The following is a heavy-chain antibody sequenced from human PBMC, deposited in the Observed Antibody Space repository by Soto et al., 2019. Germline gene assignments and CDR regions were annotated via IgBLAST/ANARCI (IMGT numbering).Heavy chain of an antibody. Sequence: QVQLQESGPGLVKASQTLSLTCTVSGGSISSGGYYWSWIRQHPGKGLEWIGYIYYSGSTYYNPSLKSRVTISVDTSKNQFSLKLSSVTAADTAVYYCARPIAALRSDAFDIWGQGTMVTVSS. D-gene: IGHD6-13*01. CDR2: IYYSGST. J-gene: IGHJ3*02. CDR3: ARPIAALRSDAFDI. CDR1: GGSISSGGYY. V-gene: IGHV4-31*03.